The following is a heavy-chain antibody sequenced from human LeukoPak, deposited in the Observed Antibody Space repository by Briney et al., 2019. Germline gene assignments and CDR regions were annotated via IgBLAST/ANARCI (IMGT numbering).Heavy chain of an antibody. CDR3: ARESRRSYCNEY. Sequence: SETLSLTCAVYGGSFSGYYWSWIRQPPGKGLEWIGEINHSGSTNYNPSLKSRVTMSVDTSKNQFSLKLSSVTAADTAVYYCARESRRSYCNEYWGQGTLVTVS. V-gene: IGHV4-34*01. CDR1: GGSFSGYY. D-gene: IGHD3-10*01. J-gene: IGHJ4*02. CDR2: INHSGST.